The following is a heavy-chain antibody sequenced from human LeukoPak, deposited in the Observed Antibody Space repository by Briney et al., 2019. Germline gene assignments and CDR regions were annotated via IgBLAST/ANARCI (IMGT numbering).Heavy chain of an antibody. CDR2: MFYGGST. J-gene: IGHJ4*02. V-gene: IGHV4-39*01. D-gene: IGHD2-15*01. CDR3: VRQGGWGGAASLIDF. CDR1: GVSICTSTHY. Sequence: PSETLSLTCTVSGVSICTSTHYWAWIRQPPGKGLEWIASMFYGGSTYYNASLRSRVSLSVDTSRNQFSRKLTSVTASDTAIFYCVRQGGWGGAASLIDFWGQGTLVTVSS.